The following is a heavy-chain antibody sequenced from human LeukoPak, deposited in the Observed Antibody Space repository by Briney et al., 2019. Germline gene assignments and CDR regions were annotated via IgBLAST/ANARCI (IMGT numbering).Heavy chain of an antibody. J-gene: IGHJ4*02. CDR1: GFTFSSYA. D-gene: IGHD3-10*01. Sequence: GGSLRLSCAASGFTFSSYALSWVRQAPGKGLEWVSAISGSGGSTYYADSVKGRFTISRDNSKNTLYLQMNSLRAEDTAVYYCAKPTRITMVRGAIGPGAYWGQGTLVTVSS. CDR3: AKPTRITMVRGAIGPGAY. CDR2: ISGSGGST. V-gene: IGHV3-23*01.